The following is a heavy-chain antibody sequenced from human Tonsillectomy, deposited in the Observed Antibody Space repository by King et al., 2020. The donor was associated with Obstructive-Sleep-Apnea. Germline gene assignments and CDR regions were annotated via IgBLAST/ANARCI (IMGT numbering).Heavy chain of an antibody. V-gene: IGHV3-49*03. CDR1: GFTFGDYA. J-gene: IGHJ4*02. CDR3: TRNEILTGLSYDY. D-gene: IGHD3-9*01. CDR2: IRSKADGGTT. Sequence: VQLVESGGGLVQPGRSLRLSCTASGFTFGDYAMSWFRQAPGKGLEWVGFIRSKADGGTTEYAASVKGRFTISRDDSKSIAYLQVNSLKTEDTAVYYCTRNEILTGLSYDYWGQGTLVTVSS.